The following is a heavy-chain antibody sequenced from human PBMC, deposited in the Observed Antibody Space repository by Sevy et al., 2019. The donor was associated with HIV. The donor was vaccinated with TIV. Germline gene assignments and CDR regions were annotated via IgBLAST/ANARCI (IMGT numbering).Heavy chain of an antibody. V-gene: IGHV4-30-4*01. CDR3: ARGTVTLHFDY. CDR1: GGSISSGDYY. Sequence: SETLSLTCTVSGGSISSGDYYWSWIRQPPGKGLEWIGYIYYSGSTYYNPSLKSRVTISVDTSKNQFCLKLSSVTAADTAVYYCARGTVTLHFDYWGQGTLVTVSS. D-gene: IGHD4-17*01. J-gene: IGHJ4*02. CDR2: IYYSGST.